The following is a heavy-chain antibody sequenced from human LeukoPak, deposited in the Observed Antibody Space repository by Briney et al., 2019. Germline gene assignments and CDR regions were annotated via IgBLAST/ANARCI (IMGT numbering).Heavy chain of an antibody. D-gene: IGHD6-6*01. V-gene: IGHV1-46*01. CDR1: GYTFTSYY. CDR2: INPSGGST. Sequence: ASVKVSCKASGYTFTSYYMHWVRQAPGQGLEWMGIINPSGGSTTYAQKFQGRVTMTRDTSTSTVYMELSSLTSDDTAVYYCARDAEGSSSGYYYYYMDVWGKGTTVTVSS. J-gene: IGHJ6*03. CDR3: ARDAEGSSSGYYYYYMDV.